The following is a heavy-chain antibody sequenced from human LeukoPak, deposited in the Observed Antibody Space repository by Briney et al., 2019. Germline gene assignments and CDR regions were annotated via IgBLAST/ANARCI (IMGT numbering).Heavy chain of an antibody. Sequence: GGSLRLSCAASGFTFSDYAMTWVRQAPGKGLEWVSTITRTGGNTYYADSVKGRFTSSRDNSKSTLYLQMNTLRAKSTPIYSCANLREVGATIFMGWFAPWGKGPRVT. D-gene: IGHD1-26*01. J-gene: IGHJ5*02. V-gene: IGHV3-23*01. CDR3: ANLREVGATIFMGWFAP. CDR2: ITRTGGNT. CDR1: GFTFSDYA.